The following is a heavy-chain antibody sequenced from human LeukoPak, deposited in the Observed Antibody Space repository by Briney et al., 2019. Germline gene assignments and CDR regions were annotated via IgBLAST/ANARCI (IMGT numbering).Heavy chain of an antibody. CDR1: GGSMSSGCYS. CDR2: IYHSGGT. D-gene: IGHD3-22*01. V-gene: IGHV4-30-2*01. Sequence: SETLSLTCAVSGGSMSSGCYSWSWIRQAPEKDLMGIGYIYHSGGTYYNPSLKSRVTISVDRSKNQFSLKLSSVTAADPAVYYCASGPYYYDSSGYASYGMDVWGQGTTVTVSS. CDR3: ASGPYYYDSSGYASYGMDV. J-gene: IGHJ6*02.